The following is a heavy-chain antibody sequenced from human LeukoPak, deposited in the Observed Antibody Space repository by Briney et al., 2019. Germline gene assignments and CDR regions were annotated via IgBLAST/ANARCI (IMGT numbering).Heavy chain of an antibody. CDR2: INPNSGGT. V-gene: IGHV1-2*02. D-gene: IGHD3-3*01. J-gene: IGHJ6*02. Sequence: GASVKVSCKASGYTFTGYYMHWVGQAPGQGLEWMGWINPNSGGTNYAQKFQGRVTMTRDTSISTAYMELSMLRSDDTAVYYCARDRRITIFGVVIPPDDYYYYGMDVWGQGTTVTVSS. CDR1: GYTFTGYY. CDR3: ARDRRITIFGVVIPPDDYYYYGMDV.